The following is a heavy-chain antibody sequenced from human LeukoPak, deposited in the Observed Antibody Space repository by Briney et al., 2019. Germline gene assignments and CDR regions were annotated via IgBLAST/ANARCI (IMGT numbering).Heavy chain of an antibody. CDR1: GGSISSGSYY. V-gene: IGHV4-61*02. J-gene: IGHJ6*02. CDR2: IYTSGST. Sequence: SQTLSLTCTVSGGSISSGSYYRSWIRQPAGKGLEWIGRIYTSGSTNYNPSLKSRVTISVDTSKNQFSLKLSSVTAADTAVYYCAAAGGASYYYYGMDVWGQGITVTVSS. CDR3: AAAGGASYYYYGMDV. D-gene: IGHD6-13*01.